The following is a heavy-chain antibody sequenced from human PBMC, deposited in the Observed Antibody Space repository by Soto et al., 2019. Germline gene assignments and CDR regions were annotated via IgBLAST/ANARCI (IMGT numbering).Heavy chain of an antibody. CDR3: ARGEQYSGRIFDY. CDR2: TYYRSKWYY. D-gene: IGHD1-26*01. Sequence: SQTLSLTCVITGDGVSGNSAGWIWVMHSRSRGLEWLGRTYYRSKWYYEYAVSVRGRITINPDTSKNQYSLQLNSVTPEDTAVYFCARGEQYSGRIFDYWGQGTLVTVSS. J-gene: IGHJ4*01. V-gene: IGHV6-1*01. CDR1: GDGVSGNSAG.